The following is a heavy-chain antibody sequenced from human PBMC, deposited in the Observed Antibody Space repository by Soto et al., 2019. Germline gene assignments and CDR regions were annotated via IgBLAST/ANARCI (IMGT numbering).Heavy chain of an antibody. CDR2: FDPEDGET. D-gene: IGHD5-18*01. CDR3: ATDRGYSYISLAFDI. Sequence: ASVKVSCKVSGYTLTELSMHWVRQAPGKGLEWMGGFDPEDGETIYAQKFQGRVTMTEDTSTDTAYMGLSSLRSEDTAVYYFATDRGYSYISLAFDIWGQGTMVTVSS. CDR1: GYTLTELS. J-gene: IGHJ3*02. V-gene: IGHV1-24*01.